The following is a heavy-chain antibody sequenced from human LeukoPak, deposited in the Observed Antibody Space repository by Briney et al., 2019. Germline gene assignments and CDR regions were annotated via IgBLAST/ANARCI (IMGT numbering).Heavy chain of an antibody. V-gene: IGHV3-66*01. D-gene: IGHD3-22*01. CDR3: ARGSPHYYDSSGYFDY. J-gene: IGHJ4*02. CDR2: IYSDGST. Sequence: GGSLRLSCAASGLTVSSYYMTWVRQAPGKGLEWVSVIYSDGSTYYADSVKGRFTISRDNSKNTLSLQMNSLRADDTAVYYCARGSPHYYDSSGYFDYWGQGTLVTVSS. CDR1: GLTVSSYY.